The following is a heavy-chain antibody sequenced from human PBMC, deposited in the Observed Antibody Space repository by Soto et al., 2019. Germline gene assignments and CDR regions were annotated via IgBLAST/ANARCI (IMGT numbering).Heavy chain of an antibody. V-gene: IGHV4-59*01. J-gene: IGHJ4*02. Sequence: NPSETLSLTCTVSGGSISSYYWSWIRQPPGKGLEWIGYIYDSGSTNYNPSLKSRVTISVDTSKNQFSLKVSSLTAADTAVYYCASGGDYSPFDYWGQGTLITVSS. CDR1: GGSISSYY. CDR2: IYDSGST. CDR3: ASGGDYSPFDY. D-gene: IGHD4-17*01.